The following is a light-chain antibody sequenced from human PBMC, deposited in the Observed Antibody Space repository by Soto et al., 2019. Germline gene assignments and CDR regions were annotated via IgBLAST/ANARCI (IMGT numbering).Light chain of an antibody. V-gene: IGKV1-6*01. CDR1: QGIRND. CDR2: SAS. CDR3: LQDYNYPWT. J-gene: IGKJ1*01. Sequence: AIQMTQYPSSLSESVGDRVTSTCRASQGIRNDLGWYQQKPGKAPKLLIYSASSLQSGVPSRFRGSGAGTDFTLTISSLQPEDFATYYCLQDYNYPWTVGQGTKVEIK.